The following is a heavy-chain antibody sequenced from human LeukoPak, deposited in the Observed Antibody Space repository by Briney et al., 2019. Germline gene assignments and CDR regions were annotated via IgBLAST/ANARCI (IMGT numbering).Heavy chain of an antibody. D-gene: IGHD5-12*01. V-gene: IGHV1-2*02. J-gene: IGHJ6*03. CDR3: ARDDIVATMKNTYYYMDV. CDR2: INPNSGGT. Sequence: GASVKVSCKASGYTFTGYYMHWVRQAPGQGLEWMGWINPNSGGTNYAQKFQGRVTMTRDTSISTAYMELSRLRSDDTAVYYCARDDIVATMKNTYYYMDVWGKGTTVTVSS. CDR1: GYTFTGYY.